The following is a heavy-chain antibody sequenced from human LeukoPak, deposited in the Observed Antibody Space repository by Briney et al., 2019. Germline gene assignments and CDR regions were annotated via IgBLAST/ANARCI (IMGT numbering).Heavy chain of an antibody. V-gene: IGHV3-7*01. CDR2: IKQDASEK. Sequence: PGGSLRLSCAASGFTFSNYWMSWVRQAPGKGLEWVAIIKQDASEKYYVDSVRGRFTISRDNAKNSVYLQMNSLRAEDTAVYYCAKVDIAASGYWGQGTLVTVSS. CDR1: GFTFSNYW. CDR3: AKVDIAASGY. D-gene: IGHD6-13*01. J-gene: IGHJ4*02.